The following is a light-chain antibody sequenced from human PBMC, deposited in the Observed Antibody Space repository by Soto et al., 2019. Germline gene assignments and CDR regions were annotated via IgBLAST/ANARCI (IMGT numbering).Light chain of an antibody. J-gene: IGKJ4*01. V-gene: IGKV1-6*01. Sequence: AIQMTQSPSSLSASVGDRVTITCRASQGIRNDLGWFQQIPGKAPKLLIYAASSLQSGVPSRFSGSESGTDFTLTISSLQPEDFATYYCLQDYNYPLTFGGGTKVEIK. CDR1: QGIRND. CDR3: LQDYNYPLT. CDR2: AAS.